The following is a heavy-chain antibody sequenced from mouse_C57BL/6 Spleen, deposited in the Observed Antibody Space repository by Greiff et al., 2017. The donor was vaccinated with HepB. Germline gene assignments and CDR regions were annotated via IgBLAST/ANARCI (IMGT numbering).Heavy chain of an antibody. V-gene: IGHV5-9-1*02. Sequence: EVQRVESGEGLVKPGGSLKLSCAASGFTFSSYAMSWVRQTPEKRLEWVAYISSGGDYIYYADTVKGRFTISRDNARNNLYLQMSSLKSEDTAMYYCTRGTYYKGYYFDYWGQGTTLTVSS. CDR3: TRGTYYKGYYFDY. J-gene: IGHJ2*01. CDR1: GFTFSSYA. D-gene: IGHD2-12*01. CDR2: ISSGGDYI.